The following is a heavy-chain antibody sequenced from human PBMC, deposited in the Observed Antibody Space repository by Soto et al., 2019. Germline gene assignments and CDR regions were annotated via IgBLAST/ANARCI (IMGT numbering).Heavy chain of an antibody. CDR3: AKDHRIWGRLVEYMDV. CDR1: GFTFSSYA. V-gene: IGHV3-23*01. D-gene: IGHD3-10*01. J-gene: IGHJ6*02. CDR2: ISGSGVST. Sequence: PGGSLRLSCAASGFTFSSYALGWVRQAPGRWLECVSAISGSGVSTFYADSVKGRFTISRDTSKNTLYLRMNTLTAEDTAVYYCAKDHRIWGRLVEYMDVWGQGTTVSVSS.